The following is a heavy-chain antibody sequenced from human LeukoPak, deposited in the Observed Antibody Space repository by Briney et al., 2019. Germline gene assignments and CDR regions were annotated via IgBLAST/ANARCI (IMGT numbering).Heavy chain of an antibody. J-gene: IGHJ4*02. CDR1: GGSFSGYY. D-gene: IGHD2-2*03. CDR3: ARGLDIVVVPAAALYFDY. V-gene: IGHV4-34*01. CDR2: INHSGST. Sequence: SETLSLTCAVYGGSFSGYYWSWIRQPPGKGLEWIGEINHSGSTNYNPSLNRRVTISVATYKHQFSLKLTSVTAADTAVYYCARGLDIVVVPAAALYFDYWGQGTLVTVSS.